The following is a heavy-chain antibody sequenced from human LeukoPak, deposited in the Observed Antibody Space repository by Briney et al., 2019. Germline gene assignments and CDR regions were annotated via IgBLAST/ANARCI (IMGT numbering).Heavy chain of an antibody. Sequence: GGSLRLSCAASGFIFSSYSMNWVRQAPGKGLEWVSYISSSSSTIYYADSVKGRFTISRDNAKNTVYLQMNSLRADDTAVYYCARGQRAHVEWYYYMDVWGKGTTVTVSS. CDR3: ARGQRAHVEWYYYMDV. CDR1: GFIFSSYS. CDR2: ISSSSSTI. V-gene: IGHV3-48*01. J-gene: IGHJ6*03. D-gene: IGHD1-26*01.